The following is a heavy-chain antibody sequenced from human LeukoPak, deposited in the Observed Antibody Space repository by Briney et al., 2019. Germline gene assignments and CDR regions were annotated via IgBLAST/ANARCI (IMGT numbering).Heavy chain of an antibody. CDR3: ARGAVTPDY. D-gene: IGHD4-17*01. CDR2: IYYSGTT. V-gene: IGHV4-59*01. J-gene: IGHJ4*02. Sequence: PSETLSLTCTVSGGSIKNYFWSWIRHPPGKGLEWIGYIYYSGTTNYNPSLKSRVTISVDTSKSQFSLNLRSVTAADTAVYFCARGAVTPDYWGQGTLVTVSS. CDR1: GGSIKNYF.